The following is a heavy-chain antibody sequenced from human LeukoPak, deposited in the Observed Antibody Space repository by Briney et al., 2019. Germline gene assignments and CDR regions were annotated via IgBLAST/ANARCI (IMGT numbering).Heavy chain of an antibody. CDR2: ISTGSSTT. V-gene: IGHV3-48*02. J-gene: IGHJ4*02. CDR1: EFAFSTYN. CDR3: ARVAAGYSVNYFDY. Sequence: GGSLRLSCAASEFAFSTYNMNWVRQAPGKGLEWVSYISTGSSTTYYADSVKGRFTISRDNVENSLYLQMNSLRDEDTAVYYCARVAAGYSVNYFDYWSQGTLVTVSS. D-gene: IGHD4-23*01.